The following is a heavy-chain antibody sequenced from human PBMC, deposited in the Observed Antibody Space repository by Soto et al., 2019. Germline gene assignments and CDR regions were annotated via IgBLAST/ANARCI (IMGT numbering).Heavy chain of an antibody. J-gene: IGHJ5*02. CDR2: IYYSGST. CDR1: GGSISSGGYY. CDR3: ARDQHHNWFDP. V-gene: IGHV4-31*03. Sequence: TLSLTCTVSGGSISSGGYYWSWIRQHPGKGLEWIGYIYYSGSTYYNPSLKSRVTISVDTSKNQFSLKLSSVTAADTAVYYCARDQHHNWFDPWGQGTLVTVSS.